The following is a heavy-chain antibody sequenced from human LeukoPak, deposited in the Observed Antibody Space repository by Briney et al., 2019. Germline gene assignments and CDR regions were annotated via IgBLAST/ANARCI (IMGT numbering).Heavy chain of an antibody. CDR3: ARDLWNFYDDSGYNRNFDS. V-gene: IGHV1-18*01. CDR1: TSR. CDR2: IGTYGGDT. J-gene: IGHJ5*01. Sequence: ASVKVSCKATSRISWVRQAPGQGLEWMGWIGTYGGDTYYAQKFQGRIAVTTDTSTSTVYMELRNLRSDDTAVYYCARDLWNFYDDSGYNRNFDSWGQGTLVTVSS. D-gene: IGHD3-22*01.